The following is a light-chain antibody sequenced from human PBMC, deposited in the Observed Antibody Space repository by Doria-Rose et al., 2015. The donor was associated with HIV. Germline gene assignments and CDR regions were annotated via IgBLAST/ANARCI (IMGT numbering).Light chain of an antibody. CDR2: AAS. CDR1: QDISNS. V-gene: IGKV1-NL1*01. CDR3: QQYYSTLPYT. Sequence: DIQVTQSPSSLSASVGDRVTITCRASQDISNSVAWYQKRPGKGPQLLLYAASRLENGVPSRFSGSGSGTDFTLTINSLQPEDFATYFCQQYYSTLPYTFGQRTKLEI. J-gene: IGKJ2*01.